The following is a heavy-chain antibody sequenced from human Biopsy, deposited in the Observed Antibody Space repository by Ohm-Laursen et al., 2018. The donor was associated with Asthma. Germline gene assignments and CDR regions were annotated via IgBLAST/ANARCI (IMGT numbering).Heavy chain of an antibody. J-gene: IGHJ4*02. V-gene: IGHV3-30-3*01. CDR3: ARGKTWGRSYYFDY. Sequence: SLRLSRTASGFTFHNYVMHWVRQAPGKGLEWVAGILFDGSNKYYADSVKGRFTISRDNSKDTLYLQVNSLRGDDTAVYYCARGKTWGRSYYFDYWGQGTLVTVSS. CDR2: ILFDGSNK. CDR1: GFTFHNYV. D-gene: IGHD6-6*01.